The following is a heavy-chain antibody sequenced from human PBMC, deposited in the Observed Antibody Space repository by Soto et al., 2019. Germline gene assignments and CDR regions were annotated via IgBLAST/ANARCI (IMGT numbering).Heavy chain of an antibody. D-gene: IGHD4-17*01. V-gene: IGHV4-30-4*01. CDR2: IYYSGST. J-gene: IGHJ4*02. CDR3: ARTSYGDYVNY. CDR1: GGSISSGDYY. Sequence: QVQLQESGPGLVKPSQTLSLTCTVSGGSISSGDYYWSWIRQPPGKGLEWIGYIYYSGSTYYNPSLKSRVTISVDTSKNQCALKLSAVTAADTAVYYGARTSYGDYVNYWGQGTLVTVSS.